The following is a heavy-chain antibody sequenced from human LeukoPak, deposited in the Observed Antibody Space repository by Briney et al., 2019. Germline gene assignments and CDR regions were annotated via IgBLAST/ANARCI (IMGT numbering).Heavy chain of an antibody. CDR1: AFPFSNHW. D-gene: IGHD3-22*01. V-gene: IGHV3-23*01. CDR2: ISCSGGNT. Sequence: GGSLRLSCAASAFPFSNHWMHWARHATGRGLEWVSAISCSGGNTYYTDSVEGLFTISRDNSKNTLYLQMNSLRAEDTAVYYCAKAYYDSSGYGLNYWGQGTLVTVSS. CDR3: AKAYYDSSGYGLNY. J-gene: IGHJ4*02.